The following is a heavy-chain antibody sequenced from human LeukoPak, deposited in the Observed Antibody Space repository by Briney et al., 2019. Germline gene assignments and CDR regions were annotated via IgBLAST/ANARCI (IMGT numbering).Heavy chain of an antibody. V-gene: IGHV3-23*01. Sequence: GGSLRLSCAASGFTFSSYAMSWVRQAPGKGLEWVSAISGSGGSTYYADSVKGRFTISRDNSKNTLYLQMNSLRAEDTAVYYCAKDVAPRGYSGCDSNFDYWGQGTLVTVSS. J-gene: IGHJ4*02. CDR2: ISGSGGST. CDR1: GFTFSSYA. D-gene: IGHD5-12*01. CDR3: AKDVAPRGYSGCDSNFDY.